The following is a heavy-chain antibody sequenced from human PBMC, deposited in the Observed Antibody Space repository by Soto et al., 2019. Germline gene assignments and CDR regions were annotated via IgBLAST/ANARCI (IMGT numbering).Heavy chain of an antibody. V-gene: IGHV4-59*01. CDR1: GGSISSYY. Sequence: QVQLQESGPGLVKPSETLSLTCTVSGGSISSYYWTWIRQSPEKGLECIGYISYSGSPNYNPSLNSRVIISVDTSTNQFSLKLTSVTAADTAVYYCARREGTSGYYYFWGQGILVTVSS. CDR2: ISYSGSP. CDR3: ARREGTSGYYYF. D-gene: IGHD3-22*01. J-gene: IGHJ4*02.